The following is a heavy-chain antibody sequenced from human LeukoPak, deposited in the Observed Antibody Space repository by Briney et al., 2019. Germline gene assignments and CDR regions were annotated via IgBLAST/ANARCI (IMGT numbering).Heavy chain of an antibody. V-gene: IGHV3-7*05. J-gene: IGHJ4*02. CDR3: ARGQSWAFDF. D-gene: IGHD1-26*01. CDR1: GFTFSTYW. Sequence: GGSLRLSCAASGFTFSTYWMSWVRQAPGKGLQWVVNIKPDGSEKYYVDSVKGRFTISRDNAKNSVDLQMNSLRIEDTAVYYCARGQSWAFDFWGQGTLVTVSS. CDR2: IKPDGSEK.